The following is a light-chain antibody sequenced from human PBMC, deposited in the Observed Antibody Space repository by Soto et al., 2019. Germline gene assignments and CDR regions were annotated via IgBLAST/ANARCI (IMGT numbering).Light chain of an antibody. CDR2: DAS. J-gene: IGKJ1*01. Sequence: EMVLTQAPVTLTLSPGEIATLSCRASQRVSKFLAWYQHKPGQAPRLLIYDASTRATGIPARFSGSGSGTDFTLTISSLEPEDFAVYYCQQRSNWPRPFGPGTKVDI. V-gene: IGKV3-11*01. CDR3: QQRSNWPRP. CDR1: QRVSKF.